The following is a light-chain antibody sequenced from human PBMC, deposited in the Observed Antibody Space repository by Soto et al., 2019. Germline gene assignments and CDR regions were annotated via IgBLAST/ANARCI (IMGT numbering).Light chain of an antibody. CDR3: QQRSNWPLT. CDR1: QSVSSY. Sequence: EIVLTQSPATLSLSPGERATLSCSASQSVSSYLAWYQQKPGQAPRLLIYDAYNRATGIPARFSGSGSGTDFTLTLSSLEPEDFAVYYGQQRSNWPLTFGGGNKVEIK. CDR2: DAY. J-gene: IGKJ4*01. V-gene: IGKV3-11*01.